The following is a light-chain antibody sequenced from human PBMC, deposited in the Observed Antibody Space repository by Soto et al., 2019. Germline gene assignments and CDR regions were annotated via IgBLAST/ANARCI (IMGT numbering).Light chain of an antibody. V-gene: IGKV3-15*01. CDR2: GAS. J-gene: IGKJ5*01. Sequence: EIVMTQSPATLSVSPGETATLSCRASQSVSSNLAWYQQKPGQAPSLLIYGASTRATDIPPRFSGSGSGTEFTLTISGLEPEDFSVYYCQQRDKWPITFGQGTRLEIK. CDR1: QSVSSN. CDR3: QQRDKWPIT.